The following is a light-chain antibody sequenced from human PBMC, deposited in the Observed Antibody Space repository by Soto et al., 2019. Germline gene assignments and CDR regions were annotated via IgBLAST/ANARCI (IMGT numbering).Light chain of an antibody. Sequence: QSVLTQSPSASGTPGQRVTISCSGSSSNIGNNYVHWYQQLPGTAPKLLIYRSNQRPSGVPDRFSGSKSGTSAYLAISGLRFGDEADYYCAVWDDSLSGWVFGGGTQLTVL. CDR2: RSN. J-gene: IGLJ3*02. CDR3: AVWDDSLSGWV. V-gene: IGLV1-47*01. CDR1: SSNIGNNY.